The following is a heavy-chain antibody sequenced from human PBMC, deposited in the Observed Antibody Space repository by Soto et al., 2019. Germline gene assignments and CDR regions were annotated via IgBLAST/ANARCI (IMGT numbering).Heavy chain of an antibody. CDR2: IYYSGST. CDR1: GGSISSSSYY. J-gene: IGHJ5*02. D-gene: IGHD3-3*01. CDR3: ARHLFLEWLLRVGWFDP. V-gene: IGHV4-39*01. Sequence: SETLSLTCTVSGGSISSSSYYWGWIRQPPGKGLEWIGSIYYSGSTYYNPSLKSRVTISVDTSKNQFSLKLSSVTAADTAVYFCARHLFLEWLLRVGWFDPWGQGTLVTVSS.